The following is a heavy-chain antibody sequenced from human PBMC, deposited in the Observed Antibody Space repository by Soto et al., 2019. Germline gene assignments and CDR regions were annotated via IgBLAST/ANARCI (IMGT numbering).Heavy chain of an antibody. CDR1: GFTFSGPA. Sequence: GGSLRLSCAASGFTFSGPAIHWVRQASGKGLEWVGRIRSRADDYATAYAASVKGRFTISRDDSQNTAYLQMNSLKTEDTAVYYCTRWDSTVTILAYYYGMDVWGRGTTVTVSS. CDR3: TRWDSTVTILAYYYGMDV. J-gene: IGHJ6*02. CDR2: IRSRADDYAT. V-gene: IGHV3-73*01. D-gene: IGHD4-17*01.